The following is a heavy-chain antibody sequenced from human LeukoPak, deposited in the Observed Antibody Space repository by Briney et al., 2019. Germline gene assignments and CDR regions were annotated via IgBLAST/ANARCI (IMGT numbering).Heavy chain of an antibody. Sequence: PSETLSLTCTVSGGSISSGSYYWSWIRQPAGKGLEWIGRIYTSGSTNYSPSLKGRVTISVDTSKNQFSLKLSSVTAADTAVYYCAREPQHYYYYYMDVWGKGTTVTISS. V-gene: IGHV4-61*02. CDR3: AREPQHYYYYYMDV. CDR2: IYTSGST. J-gene: IGHJ6*03. CDR1: GGSISSGSYY. D-gene: IGHD2-2*01.